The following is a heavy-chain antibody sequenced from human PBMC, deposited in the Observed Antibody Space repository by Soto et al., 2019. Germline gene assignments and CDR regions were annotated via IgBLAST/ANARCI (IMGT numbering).Heavy chain of an antibody. CDR3: ARRKSDWYNFDP. CDR2: IFSSGAT. D-gene: IGHD1-1*01. V-gene: IGHV4-59*08. J-gene: IGHJ5*02. Sequence: QVQLQESGPGLVKPSETLSLTCTVSGGSISAYYWSWIRQPPGKGLEWIGYIFSSGATTYNPSLKSRVAISVDTSKNQFSMILTSVTAADTAVYYCARRKSDWYNFDPWGQGTLVTVSS. CDR1: GGSISAYY.